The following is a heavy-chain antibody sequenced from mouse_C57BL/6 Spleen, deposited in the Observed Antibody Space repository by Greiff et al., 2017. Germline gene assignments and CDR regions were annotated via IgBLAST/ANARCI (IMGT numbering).Heavy chain of an antibody. Sequence: QVQLQQSGAELMKPGASVKLSCKATGYTFTGYWIEWVKQRPGHGLEWIGEILPGSGSTNYNEKFKGKATFTADTSSNTAYMQLSSLTTEDSAIYYCARGAISYGSSYWYFDVWGTGTTVTVSS. CDR2: ILPGSGST. V-gene: IGHV1-9*01. D-gene: IGHD1-1*01. CDR1: GYTFTGYW. J-gene: IGHJ1*03. CDR3: ARGAISYGSSYWYFDV.